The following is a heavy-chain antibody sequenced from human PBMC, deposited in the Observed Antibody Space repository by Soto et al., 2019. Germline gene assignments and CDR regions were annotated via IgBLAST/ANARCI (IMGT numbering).Heavy chain of an antibody. CDR3: ARVRHCSGGSCYRVYYYYYYYMDV. J-gene: IGHJ6*03. V-gene: IGHV3-20*01. D-gene: IGHD2-15*01. Sequence: EVQLVESGGGVVRPRGSLRLSCAASGFTFDDYGMSWVRQAPGKGLEWVSGINWNGVSTGYADSVKGRFTISRDNAKNSLYLQMNSLRAEDTALYHCARVRHCSGGSCYRVYYYYYYYMDVWGKGTTVTVSS. CDR1: GFTFDDYG. CDR2: INWNGVST.